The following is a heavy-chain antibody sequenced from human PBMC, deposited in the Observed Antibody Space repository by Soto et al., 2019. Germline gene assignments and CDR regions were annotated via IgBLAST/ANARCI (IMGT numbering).Heavy chain of an antibody. CDR3: VKDVPYYFDISGYYLDY. D-gene: IGHD3-22*01. CDR2: ITAGGGST. J-gene: IGHJ4*02. CDR1: GFTFSNYA. Sequence: GSLRLSCSVSGFTFSNYAMSWVRQAPGKGLEWVSAITAGGGSTYYAISVTGRFTISRDNSKNTPYLQMNSLRAEDTAVYYCVKDVPYYFDISGYYLDYWGQGSRVTVSS. V-gene: IGHV3-23*01.